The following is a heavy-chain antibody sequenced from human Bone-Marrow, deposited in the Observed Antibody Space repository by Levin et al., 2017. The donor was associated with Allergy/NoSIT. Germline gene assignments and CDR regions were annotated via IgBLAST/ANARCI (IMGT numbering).Heavy chain of an antibody. Sequence: PGGSLRLSCAASGFTFSDYYMNWVRQAPGKGLEWVSSISSSSTIYYADSVKGRFTISRDNAKNSLYLQMNSLRAEDTAVYYCARMIVVVITLYFDYWGQGTLVTVSS. J-gene: IGHJ4*02. CDR3: ARMIVVVITLYFDY. CDR2: ISSSSTI. CDR1: GFTFSDYY. D-gene: IGHD3-22*01. V-gene: IGHV3-69-1*02.